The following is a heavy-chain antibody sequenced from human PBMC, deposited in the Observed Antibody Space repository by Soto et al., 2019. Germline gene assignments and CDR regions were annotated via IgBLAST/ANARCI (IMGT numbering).Heavy chain of an antibody. D-gene: IGHD6-19*01. V-gene: IGHV4-4*02. CDR1: GGSISSSNW. CDR3: ARDRVGSVYYYGMDV. CDR2: IYHSGST. J-gene: IGHJ6*02. Sequence: QMQLQESGPGLVKPSGTLSLTCAVSGGSISSSNWWRWVRQPPGKGLEWIGEIYHSGSTNYNPSLQSRVTISVDKSNNQCSLKLSSVTAADTAVYYLARDRVGSVYYYGMDVWGQGTTVTVSS.